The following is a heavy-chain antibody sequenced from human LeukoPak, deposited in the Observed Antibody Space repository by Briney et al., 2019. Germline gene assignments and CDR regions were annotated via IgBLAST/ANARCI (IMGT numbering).Heavy chain of an antibody. J-gene: IGHJ3*01. CDR1: GFTFSSYW. D-gene: IGHD2-8*01. CDR2: INSDASST. V-gene: IGHV3-74*01. Sequence: GGSLRLSCAASGFTFSSYWMLWVRQAPGKGLVWVSRINSDASSTSYADSVKGRFTISRDNAKNTLYLQMNSLRAEDTAVYYCARVQGHPPNGLDVWGQGTMVTVSS. CDR3: ARVQGHPPNGLDV.